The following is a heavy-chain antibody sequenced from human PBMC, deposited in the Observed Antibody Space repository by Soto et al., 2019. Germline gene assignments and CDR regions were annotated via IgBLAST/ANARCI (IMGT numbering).Heavy chain of an antibody. CDR3: AKVDDYVWGSYRHYFDY. V-gene: IGHV3-23*01. D-gene: IGHD3-16*02. Sequence: GGSLRLSCAASGFTFSSYAMSWVRQAPGKGLEWVSAISGSGGSTYYADSVKGRFTISRDNSKNTLYLQMNSLRAEDTAVYYCAKVDDYVWGSYRHYFDYWGQGTLVTVSS. CDR1: GFTFSSYA. CDR2: ISGSGGST. J-gene: IGHJ4*02.